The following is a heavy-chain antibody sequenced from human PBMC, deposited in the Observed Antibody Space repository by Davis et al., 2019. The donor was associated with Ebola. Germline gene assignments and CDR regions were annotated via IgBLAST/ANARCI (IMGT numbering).Heavy chain of an antibody. CDR3: AREDGGNTRFDY. D-gene: IGHD4-23*01. CDR2: INSDGSTI. J-gene: IGHJ4*02. V-gene: IGHV3-74*01. Sequence: GESLKISCAASGFTFSPYWTHWVRQAPGKGLMWVSRINSDGSTITYADSAKGRFTISRDNAKNTLFLQMSSLRAEDTAVYYCAREDGGNTRFDYWGRGILVAVSS. CDR1: GFTFSPYW.